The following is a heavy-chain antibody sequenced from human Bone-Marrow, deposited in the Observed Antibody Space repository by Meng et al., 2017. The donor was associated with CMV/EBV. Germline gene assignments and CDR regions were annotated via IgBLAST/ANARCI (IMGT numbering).Heavy chain of an antibody. V-gene: IGHV4-31*03. J-gene: IGHJ4*02. CDR2: IYYSGST. D-gene: IGHD2-21*02. Sequence: LRLSCTVSGGSISSGGYYWSWIRQHPGKGLEWIGYIYYSGSTYYNPSLKSRVTISVDTSKNQFSLKLSSVTAADAAVYYCATARGEIGLDGDWPVNRFFDYWGQGTLVTVSS. CDR3: ATARGEIGLDGDWPVNRFFDY. CDR1: GGSISSGGYY.